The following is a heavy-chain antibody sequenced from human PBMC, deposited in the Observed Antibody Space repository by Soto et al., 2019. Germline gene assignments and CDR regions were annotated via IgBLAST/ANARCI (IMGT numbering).Heavy chain of an antibody. D-gene: IGHD3-10*01. Sequence: SETLSLTCTVSGGSISSYYWSWIRQPPGKGLEWIGYIYYSGSTNYNPSLKSRVTISVDTSKNQFSLKLSSVTAADTAVYYCARGPQWFGESAFGYFDYWGQGTLVTVSS. CDR3: ARGPQWFGESAFGYFDY. J-gene: IGHJ4*02. V-gene: IGHV4-59*01. CDR2: IYYSGST. CDR1: GGSISSYY.